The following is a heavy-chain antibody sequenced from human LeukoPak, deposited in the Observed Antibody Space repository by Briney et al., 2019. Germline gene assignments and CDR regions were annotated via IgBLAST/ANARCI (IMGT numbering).Heavy chain of an antibody. Sequence: PGGSLRLSCAASGFTFSSYSMNWVRQAPGKGLEWVSSISSSSSYIYYADSVKGRFTISRDNAKNSLYLQMKSLRAEDTAVYYCAREKLGYCSGGSCYGDRYDYWGQGTLVTVSS. D-gene: IGHD2-15*01. V-gene: IGHV3-21*01. CDR3: AREKLGYCSGGSCYGDRYDY. CDR2: ISSSSSYI. CDR1: GFTFSSYS. J-gene: IGHJ4*02.